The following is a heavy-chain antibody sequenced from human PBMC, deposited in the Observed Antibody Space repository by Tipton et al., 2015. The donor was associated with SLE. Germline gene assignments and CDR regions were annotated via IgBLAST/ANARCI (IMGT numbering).Heavy chain of an antibody. CDR2: IHYSGKT. V-gene: IGHV4-59*11. CDR3: ARGFLEMFDP. Sequence: TLSLTCTVSGGSIDYHYWSWIWQTPGKGLEYIGFIHYSGKTDSHPSLKSRVTMSVDTSKNQFSLRLSSVTTADTAVYYCARGFLEMFDPWGPGTLVTVSS. CDR1: GGSIDYHY. J-gene: IGHJ5*02. D-gene: IGHD3-3*01.